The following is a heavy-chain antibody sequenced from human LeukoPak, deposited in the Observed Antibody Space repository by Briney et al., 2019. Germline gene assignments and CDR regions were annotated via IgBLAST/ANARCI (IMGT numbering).Heavy chain of an antibody. D-gene: IGHD2-15*01. V-gene: IGHV3-33*01. CDR3: ARDTSGYYDY. CDR2: IWYDGSNR. J-gene: IGHJ4*02. Sequence: GGSLRLSCAASGFTFSSYGMHWVRQAPGKGLEWVAVIWYDGSNRYYADSVKGRFTISRDNSKNTLYLQVNSVRAEDTAVYYCARDTSGYYDYWGQGALVTVSS. CDR1: GFTFSSYG.